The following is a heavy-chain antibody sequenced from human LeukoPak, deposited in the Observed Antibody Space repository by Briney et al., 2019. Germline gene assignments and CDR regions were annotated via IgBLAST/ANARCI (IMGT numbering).Heavy chain of an antibody. CDR3: AREVVAVLPDASTNDY. Sequence: GGSLRLSCAASGFTFSSYAMSWVRQAPGKGLEWVSAISGSGGSTYYADSVKGRFTISRDNSKSTVHLQMNSLRTEDTAVYFCAREVVAVLPDASTNDYWGQGALVFVSS. V-gene: IGHV3-23*01. J-gene: IGHJ4*02. CDR1: GFTFSSYA. CDR2: ISGSGGST. D-gene: IGHD2-8*01.